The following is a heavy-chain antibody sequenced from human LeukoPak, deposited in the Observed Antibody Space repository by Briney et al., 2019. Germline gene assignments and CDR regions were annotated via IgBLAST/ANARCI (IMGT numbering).Heavy chain of an antibody. J-gene: IGHJ5*01. CDR2: IHYSGST. V-gene: IGHV4-59*01. Sequence: GSLRLSCAATGFTFSNAWMSWIRQPPGKGLEWIGYIHYSGSTNYNPSLKSRVTISVDTSQNQFSLKLSSVTAADTAVYYCARGANWFDSWGQGTLVTVSS. CDR1: GFTFSNAW. CDR3: ARGANWFDS.